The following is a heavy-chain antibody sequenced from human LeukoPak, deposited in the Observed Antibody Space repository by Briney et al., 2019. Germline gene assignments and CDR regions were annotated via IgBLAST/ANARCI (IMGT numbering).Heavy chain of an antibody. Sequence: GGSLRLSRAASGFTLINYAMTWVRQAPGKGLEWVAVMWDDGTNEYYVESVKGRFTISRDNGKRTLYLQMNSLRAEDTAMYYCARVYTRDAFDIWGQGTMVTVSS. V-gene: IGHV3-33*08. CDR1: GFTLINYA. J-gene: IGHJ3*02. CDR3: ARVYTRDAFDI. CDR2: MWDDGTNE.